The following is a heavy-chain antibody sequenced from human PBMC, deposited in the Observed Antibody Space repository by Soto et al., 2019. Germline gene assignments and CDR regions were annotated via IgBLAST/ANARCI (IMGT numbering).Heavy chain of an antibody. V-gene: IGHV4-30-2*01. J-gene: IGHJ4*02. CDR1: GGSMSSGGYS. CDR2: IYESGST. CDR3: ARGGLCGGDCLDH. Sequence: PSETLSLTCSVSGGSMSSGGYSWSWIRQPPGKGLEWIGYIYESGSTYFNPSLKSRVTISVDRSKNQFSLRLSSVTAADTAVYYCARGGLCGGDCLDHWGQGTLVTVSS. D-gene: IGHD2-21*02.